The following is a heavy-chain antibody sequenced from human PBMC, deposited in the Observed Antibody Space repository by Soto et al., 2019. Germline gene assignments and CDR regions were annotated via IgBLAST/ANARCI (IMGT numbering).Heavy chain of an antibody. CDR2: ISGSGGST. Sequence: EVQLLESGGGLVQPGGSLRLSCAASGFTFSSYAMSWVRQAPGKGLEWVSAISGSGGSTYYADSVKGRFTISRDNSKNTLYLQMNSLRAEDTAVYYCAKVPLTEHKNEIRPGLGDQLLFRPYYYMGVWGKGTTVTVSS. V-gene: IGHV3-23*01. CDR3: AKVPLTEHKNEIRPGLGDQLLFRPYYYMGV. J-gene: IGHJ6*03. D-gene: IGHD2-2*01. CDR1: GFTFSSYA.